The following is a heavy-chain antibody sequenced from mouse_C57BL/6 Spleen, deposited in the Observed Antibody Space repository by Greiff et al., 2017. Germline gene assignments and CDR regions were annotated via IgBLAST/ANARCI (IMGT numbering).Heavy chain of an antibody. J-gene: IGHJ3*01. V-gene: IGHV1-69*01. D-gene: IGHD2-3*01. CDR3: ARGVTPAWFAY. CDR1: GYTFTSYW. Sequence: VQLQQPGAELVMPGASVKLSCKASGYTFTSYWMHWVKQRPGQGLEWIGEIDPSDSYTNYNQKFKGKSTLTVDQSSSTAYMQLSSLTSEDSAVYYCARGVTPAWFAYWGQGTLVTVSA. CDR2: IDPSDSYT.